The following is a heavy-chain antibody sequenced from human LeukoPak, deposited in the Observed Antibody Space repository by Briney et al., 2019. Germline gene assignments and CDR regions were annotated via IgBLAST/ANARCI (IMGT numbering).Heavy chain of an antibody. CDR1: GYTFTGYY. D-gene: IGHD1-20*01. J-gene: IGHJ4*02. CDR2: ISAYNGNT. CDR3: ARDINWITGRYFDY. V-gene: IGHV1-18*04. Sequence: GASVKVSCKASGYTFTGYYMHWVRQAPGQGLEWMGWISAYNGNTNYAQKLQGRVTMTTDTSTSTAYMELRSLRSDDTAVYYCARDINWITGRYFDYWGQGTLVTVSS.